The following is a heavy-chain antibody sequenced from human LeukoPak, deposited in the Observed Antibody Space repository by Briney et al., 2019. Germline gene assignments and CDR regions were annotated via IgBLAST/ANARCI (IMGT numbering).Heavy chain of an antibody. D-gene: IGHD3-10*01. V-gene: IGHV3-9*01. CDR1: GFTFDDYA. Sequence: PGGSLRLSCAASGFTFDDYAMHWVRQAPGKGLGWVSGISWNSGSIGYADSVKGRFTISRDNAKNSLYLQMNSLRAEDTALYYCAKSYYPAAPGAFDIWGQGTMVTVSS. J-gene: IGHJ3*02. CDR2: ISWNSGSI. CDR3: AKSYYPAAPGAFDI.